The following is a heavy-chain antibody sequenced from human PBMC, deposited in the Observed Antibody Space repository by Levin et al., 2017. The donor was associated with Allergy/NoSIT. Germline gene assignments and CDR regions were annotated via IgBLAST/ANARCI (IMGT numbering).Heavy chain of an antibody. CDR3: AREVSFGDLAAGY. J-gene: IGHJ4*02. V-gene: IGHV3-53*01. D-gene: IGHD4-17*01. CDR1: GFNVNTNY. CDR2: IYGGGIT. Sequence: PTGGSLRLSCAASGFNVNTNYMIWFRQAPGKGLEWVSLIYGGGITYYADSVKGRFTISRDNSKNTLHLQMNSLRGEDTAVYYCAREVSFGDLAAGYWGQGTLVTVSS.